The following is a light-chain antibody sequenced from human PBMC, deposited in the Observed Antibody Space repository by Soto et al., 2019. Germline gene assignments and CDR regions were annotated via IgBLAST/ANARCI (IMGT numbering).Light chain of an antibody. Sequence: EIVLTQSPATLSLSPGERATLSCRASQSVSSYLAWYQQKPGKAPRLLIYDASNRTTGIPARFSGSGSGTDFTLTISSREPEDFAVYYCQQRSNWPAVTFGQGTRLEIK. CDR3: QQRSNWPAVT. V-gene: IGKV3-11*01. J-gene: IGKJ5*01. CDR1: QSVSSY. CDR2: DAS.